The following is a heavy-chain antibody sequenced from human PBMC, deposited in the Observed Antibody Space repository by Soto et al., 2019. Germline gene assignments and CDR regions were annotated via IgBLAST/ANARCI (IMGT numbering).Heavy chain of an antibody. V-gene: IGHV3-73*01. CDR1: GFTFSGSA. D-gene: IGHD4-17*01. CDR2: IRSKANSYAT. Sequence: EVQLVESGGGLVQPGGSLKLSCAASGFTFSGSAMHWVRQASGKGLEWVGRIRSKANSYATAYAASVKGRFTISRDDSKNTAYLQMNSLKTEDTAVYYCTAEGLVTTVTTGYDYWGQGTLVTVSS. CDR3: TAEGLVTTVTTGYDY. J-gene: IGHJ4*02.